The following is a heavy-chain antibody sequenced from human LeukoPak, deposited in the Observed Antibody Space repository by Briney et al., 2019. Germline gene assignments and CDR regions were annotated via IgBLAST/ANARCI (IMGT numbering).Heavy chain of an antibody. D-gene: IGHD6-13*01. CDR1: GFTFSYYG. CDR3: AKIVQFTAATGTGLDY. Sequence: VGSLRLSCAASGFTFSYYGMHWVRQAPGKGLDWVAVIWYDGSYIYYADSVKGRFTISRDNSKNTMYLQMNSLRAEDTAVYYCAKIVQFTAATGTGLDYWGQGTLVTVSP. V-gene: IGHV3-33*06. J-gene: IGHJ4*02. CDR2: IWYDGSYI.